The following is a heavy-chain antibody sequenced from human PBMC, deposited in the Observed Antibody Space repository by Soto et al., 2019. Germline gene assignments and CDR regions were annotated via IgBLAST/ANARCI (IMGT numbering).Heavy chain of an antibody. Sequence: EVQLLESGGGLVQPGGSLRLSCAASGFTFSSYALSWVRQAPGKGLEWDSAISGSGGSTYYADSVKGRITISRDNSKNTLYLQMNSLRAEDTAVYYCAAGSINDAFDIWGQGTMVTVSS. CDR2: ISGSGGST. J-gene: IGHJ3*02. V-gene: IGHV3-23*01. CDR1: GFTFSSYA. CDR3: AAGSINDAFDI.